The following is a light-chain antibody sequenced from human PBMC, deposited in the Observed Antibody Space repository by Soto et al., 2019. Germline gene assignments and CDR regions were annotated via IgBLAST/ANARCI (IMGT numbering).Light chain of an antibody. CDR2: HNK. CDR1: NIESKS. V-gene: IGLV3-21*02. Sequence: SYELTQAPSVSVAPGQTARITCEGNNIESKSVHWYQQKPGQAPVLVVYHNKDRPSGIPERLSGSKSGNTATLTISRVEAGDEADYYCQVWDNGSDHVVFGGGTKVTAL. J-gene: IGLJ2*01. CDR3: QVWDNGSDHVV.